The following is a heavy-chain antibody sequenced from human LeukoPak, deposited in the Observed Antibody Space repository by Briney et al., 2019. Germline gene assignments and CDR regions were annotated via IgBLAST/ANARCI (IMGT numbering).Heavy chain of an antibody. CDR1: GYTFTSYD. Sequence: ASVKVSCKASGYTFTSYDINWVRQATGQGLEWMGWMNPNSGNTGYAQKFQGRVTMTRNTSISTAYMELSSLRSEDTAVYYCARGLRYYDILTGYRSDYYYYGMDVWGQGTTVTVSS. CDR3: ARGLRYYDILTGYRSDYYYYGMDV. D-gene: IGHD3-9*01. V-gene: IGHV1-8*01. CDR2: MNPNSGNT. J-gene: IGHJ6*02.